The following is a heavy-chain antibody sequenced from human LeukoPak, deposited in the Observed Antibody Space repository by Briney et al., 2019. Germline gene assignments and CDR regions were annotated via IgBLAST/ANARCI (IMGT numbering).Heavy chain of an antibody. CDR1: GGTFSSYA. V-gene: IGHV1-69*06. J-gene: IGHJ4*02. CDR2: IIPIFGTA. CDR3: ARRTEWHGGYFDY. D-gene: IGHD3-3*01. Sequence: SVKVSCKASGGTFSSYAISWVRQAPGQGLEWMGGIIPIFGTANYAQKFQGRVTITADKSTSTAYMELRSLRSDDTAVYYCARRTEWHGGYFDYWGQGTLVTVSS.